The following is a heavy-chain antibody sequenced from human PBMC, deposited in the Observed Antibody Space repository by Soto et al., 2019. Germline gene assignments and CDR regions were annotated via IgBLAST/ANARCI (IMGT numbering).Heavy chain of an antibody. CDR1: GGSISSGGYS. CDR2: IYHSGST. CDR3: ARAIAALGELSLYLDY. V-gene: IGHV4-30-2*01. D-gene: IGHD3-16*02. Sequence: SETLSLTCAVSGGSISSGGYSWSWIRQPPGKGLEWIGYIYHSGSTYYNPSLKSRVTISVDRSKNQFSLKLSSVTAADTAVYYCARAIAALGELSLYLDYWGQGTLVTVSS. J-gene: IGHJ4*02.